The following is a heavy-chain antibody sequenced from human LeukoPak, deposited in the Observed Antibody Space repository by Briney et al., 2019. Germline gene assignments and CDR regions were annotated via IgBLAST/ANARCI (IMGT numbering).Heavy chain of an antibody. D-gene: IGHD3-10*01. V-gene: IGHV4-59*01. CDR2: IYYSGST. J-gene: IGHJ6*02. CDR1: GGSISSYY. CDR3: ARASITMVRGVIIGYYGMDV. Sequence: SETLSLTCTVSGGSISSYYWSWIRQPPGKGLEWIGYIYYSGSTNYNPSLKSRVTISVDTSKNQFSLKLSSVTAADTAVYYCARASITMVRGVIIGYYGMDVWGQGTTVTVSS.